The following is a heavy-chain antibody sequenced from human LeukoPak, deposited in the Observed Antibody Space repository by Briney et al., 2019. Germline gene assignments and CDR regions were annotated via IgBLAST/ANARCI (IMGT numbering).Heavy chain of an antibody. J-gene: IGHJ4*02. CDR1: GFTFGSYA. V-gene: IGHV3-23*01. D-gene: IGHD1-26*01. Sequence: GGSLRLSCAASGFTFGSYAITWVRQAPGKGLEWVSAVSSNGAKTYYADSVKGRFTISRNTSKNTLYLQMNSLRAEDTAVFYCAKHRGVGATRALDYWGQGTLVTVSS. CDR2: VSSNGAKT. CDR3: AKHRGVGATRALDY.